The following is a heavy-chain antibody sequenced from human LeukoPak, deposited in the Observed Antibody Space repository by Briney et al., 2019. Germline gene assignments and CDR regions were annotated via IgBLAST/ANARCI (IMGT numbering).Heavy chain of an antibody. V-gene: IGHV4-34*01. D-gene: IGHD3-10*01. CDR2: INHSGST. CDR1: GGSFSGYY. J-gene: IGHJ4*02. Sequence: SETLSLTCAVYGGSFSGYYWSWFRQPPGKGLEWIGEINHSGSTNYNPSLKSRVTISVDTSKNQFSLKLSSVTAADTAVYYCARGLRSGSPDYWGQGTLVTVSS. CDR3: ARGLRSGSPDY.